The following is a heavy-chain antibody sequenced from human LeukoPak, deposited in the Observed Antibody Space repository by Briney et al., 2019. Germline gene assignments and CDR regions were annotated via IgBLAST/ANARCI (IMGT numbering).Heavy chain of an antibody. CDR1: GFTFDDYG. CDR2: ISGSGGTT. V-gene: IGHV3-23*01. CDR3: ASRAPEGASDM. J-gene: IGHJ3*02. Sequence: PGGSLRLSCAAPGFTFDDYGMSWVRQVPGKGLEWVSAISGSGGTTSYADSVKGRFTISRDNSKNTLYLQMNSLRADDTAVYYCASRAPEGASDMWGQGTTVAVSS.